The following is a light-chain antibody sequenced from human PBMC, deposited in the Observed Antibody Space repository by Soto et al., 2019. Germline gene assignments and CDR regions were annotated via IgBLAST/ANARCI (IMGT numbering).Light chain of an antibody. CDR3: QQRNYWLS. J-gene: IGKJ4*01. CDR1: QSVSSSY. Sequence: IALTQSPGNRSVSPGERATLSWRASQSVSSSYLAWYQQKPGQPPRLLISYASNRATGIPGRFSGGGSGTDFTLTISSLEPEDFAVDYCQQRNYWLSFGGGTKVDIK. V-gene: IGKV3D-20*02. CDR2: YAS.